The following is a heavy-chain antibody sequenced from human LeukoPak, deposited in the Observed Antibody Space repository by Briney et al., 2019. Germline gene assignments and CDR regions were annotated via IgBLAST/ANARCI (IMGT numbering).Heavy chain of an antibody. J-gene: IGHJ4*02. CDR3: ARGGRDGSTFDY. V-gene: IGHV4-34*01. CDR2: INHSGST. D-gene: IGHD3-10*01. CDR1: GGSLGGYS. Sequence: SETLSLTCAVYGGSLGGYSWSWIRQPPGKGLEWIGEINHSGSTNYNPSLRSRVTISVDTSKNQFSLKLSSVTAADTAVYYCARGGRDGSTFDYWGQGTLVTVSS.